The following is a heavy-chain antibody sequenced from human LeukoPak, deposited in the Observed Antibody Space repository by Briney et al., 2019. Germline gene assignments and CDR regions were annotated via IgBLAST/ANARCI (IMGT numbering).Heavy chain of an antibody. CDR2: IYHSGST. V-gene: IGHV4-38-2*02. J-gene: IGHJ6*03. D-gene: IGHD1-7*01. CDR3: VRQNSDYYYYYLDV. CDR1: GYSISSGYY. Sequence: SETLSLTCTVSGYSISSGYYWGWIRPPPGKGLEWIGSIYHSGSTYYNPSLKSRVTISVDTSRNRFSLMLSSVTAADTAVYYCVRQNSDYYYYYLDVRGEGTTVIVSS.